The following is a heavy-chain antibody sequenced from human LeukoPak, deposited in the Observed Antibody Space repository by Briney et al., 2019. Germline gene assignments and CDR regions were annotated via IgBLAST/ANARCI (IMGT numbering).Heavy chain of an antibody. V-gene: IGHV4-59*12. CDR1: GGSISSYY. D-gene: IGHD2-2*01. CDR3: ARAGGYQLTNLDY. CDR2: IYHSGST. J-gene: IGHJ4*02. Sequence: SETLSLTCTVSGGSISSYYWSWIRQPPGKGLEWIGYIYHSGSTYYNPSLKSRVTISVDRSKNQFSLKLSSVTAADTAVYYCARAGGYQLTNLDYWGQGTLVTVSS.